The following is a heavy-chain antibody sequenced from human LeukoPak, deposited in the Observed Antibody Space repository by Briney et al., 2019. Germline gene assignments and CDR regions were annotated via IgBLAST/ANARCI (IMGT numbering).Heavy chain of an antibody. CDR2: INPSSGST. V-gene: IGHV1-46*01. CDR1: GYTFTSYY. Sequence: ASVKVSCKASGYTFTSYYMHWVLQAPGQGLEWMGIINPSSGSTSYAQKFQGRVTMTRDTSTSTVYMELSSLRSEDTAVYYCARGPLLNAIAVAPGRFDYWGQGTLVTVSS. CDR3: ARGPLLNAIAVAPGRFDY. D-gene: IGHD6-19*01. J-gene: IGHJ4*02.